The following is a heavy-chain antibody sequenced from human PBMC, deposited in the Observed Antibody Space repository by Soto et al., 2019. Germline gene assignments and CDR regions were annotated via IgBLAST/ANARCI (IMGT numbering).Heavy chain of an antibody. Sequence: EVQLLESGGGLVQPGGSLRLSCAASGFTFSNYAMNWVRQAPGKGLEWVAAVSGSGSGTYRADSVKGRFTVSRDNSKNTLFLQMNSLRVEDTALYYCARAGRGVPGDLWDSWGQGTLVTVSS. CDR1: GFTFSNYA. CDR3: ARAGRGVPGDLWDS. V-gene: IGHV3-23*01. CDR2: VSGSGSGT. D-gene: IGHD2-2*01. J-gene: IGHJ4*02.